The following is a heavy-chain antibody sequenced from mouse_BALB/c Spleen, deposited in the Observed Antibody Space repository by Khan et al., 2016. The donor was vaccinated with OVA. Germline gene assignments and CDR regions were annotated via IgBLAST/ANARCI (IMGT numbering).Heavy chain of an antibody. Sequence: QVQLQQPGTELTRPGASVKMSCKASGYTFTSYTMHWVKQRPGQGLEWIGYINPGSAYTNYNQKFKDKATLTADKSSSTAYMQLSSLTSEDSAVXYYARDAAYYRSDGWFAYWGQGTLVTVST. V-gene: IGHV1-4*01. CDR2: INPGSAYT. J-gene: IGHJ3*01. CDR3: ARDAAYYRSDGWFAY. CDR1: GYTFTSYT. D-gene: IGHD2-14*01.